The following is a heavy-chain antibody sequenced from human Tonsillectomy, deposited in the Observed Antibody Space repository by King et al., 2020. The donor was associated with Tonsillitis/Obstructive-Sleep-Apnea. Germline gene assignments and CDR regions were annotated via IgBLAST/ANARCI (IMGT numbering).Heavy chain of an antibody. V-gene: IGHV3-30*18. D-gene: IGHD6-25*01. CDR3: AKEQAAWDAFDI. CDR2: ISDDGNNK. Sequence: VQLVESGGGVVQPGRSLRLSCAASGFTFSSFGMHWVRQAPGKGLEWVAVISDDGNNKDYADSVKGRFTISRDNSKNTLYRQMNRLRAEDTAIYYCAKEQAAWDAFDIWGQGTMVTVSS. J-gene: IGHJ3*02. CDR1: GFTFSSFG.